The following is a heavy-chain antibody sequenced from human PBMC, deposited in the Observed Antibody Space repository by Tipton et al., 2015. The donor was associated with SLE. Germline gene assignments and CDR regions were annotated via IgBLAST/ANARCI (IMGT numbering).Heavy chain of an antibody. J-gene: IGHJ3*02. CDR3: ARGDLYDYIWGSYRLDAFDI. Sequence: LRLSCTVSGGSISSHYWSWIRQPPGKTLEWIGYIYSGGSTYYNPSLKSRVTISVDTSKNQFSLKLSSVTAADTAVYYCARGDLYDYIWGSYRLDAFDIWGQGTMVTVSS. D-gene: IGHD3-16*02. V-gene: IGHV4-59*08. CDR1: GGSISSHY. CDR2: IYSGGST.